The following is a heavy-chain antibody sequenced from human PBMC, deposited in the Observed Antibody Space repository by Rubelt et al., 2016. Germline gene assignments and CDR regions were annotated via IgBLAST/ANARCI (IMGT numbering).Heavy chain of an antibody. CDR3: TSGSTEWLMDAFDI. CDR2: INHSGST. Sequence: QVQLQQWGAGLLKPSETLSLTCAVYGGSFSGYYWSWIRQPPGKGLEWIGEINHSGSTNYYPSLETRVTISVDTAKKQFSLKVSSVTAADTAVYYCTSGSTEWLMDAFDIWGQGTMVTVSS. CDR1: GGSFSGYY. J-gene: IGHJ3*02. D-gene: IGHD6-19*01. V-gene: IGHV4-34*01.